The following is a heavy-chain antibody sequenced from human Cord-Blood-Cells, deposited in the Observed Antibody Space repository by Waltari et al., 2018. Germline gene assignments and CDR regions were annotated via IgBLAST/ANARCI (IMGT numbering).Heavy chain of an antibody. CDR1: GFTFSSYW. V-gene: IGHV3-7*01. Sequence: EVQLVESGGGLVQPGGSLRLSCAASGFTFSSYWMSWVRQAPGKGLEWVANIKQDGSGKDYVYSEKGRFTIARDNAKNSLYLQMNSLRAEDTAVYYCARDGRYYYDSSGYYFDYWGQGTLVTVSS. D-gene: IGHD3-22*01. CDR3: ARDGRYYYDSSGYYFDY. CDR2: IKQDGSGK. J-gene: IGHJ4*02.